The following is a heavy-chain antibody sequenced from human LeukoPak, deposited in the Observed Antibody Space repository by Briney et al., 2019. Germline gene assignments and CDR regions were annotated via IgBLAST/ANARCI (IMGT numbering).Heavy chain of an antibody. CDR3: ARVNIAAAYPYLDY. CDR1: GYSFTTYG. CDR2: IIPIFGTA. V-gene: IGHV1-69*13. Sequence: SVKVSCKASGYSFTTYGIIWVRQAPGQGLEWMGGIIPIFGTANYAQKFQGRVTITADESTSTAYMELSSLRSEDTAVYYCARVNIAAAYPYLDYWGQGTLVTVSS. D-gene: IGHD6-13*01. J-gene: IGHJ4*02.